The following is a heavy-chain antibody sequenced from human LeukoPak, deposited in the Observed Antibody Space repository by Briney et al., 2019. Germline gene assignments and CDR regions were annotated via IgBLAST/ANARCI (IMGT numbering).Heavy chain of an antibody. D-gene: IGHD3-10*01. CDR1: GFIFSNYA. Sequence: GGSLRLSCAASGFIFSNYAMSWVRQAPGKGLEWVSSISGTGGSAYYADSVKGRFTISRDNSMNTLYLQMSSLRAEDTAVYYCARAYYYGSGSYGLDYWGQGTLVTVSS. CDR2: ISGTGGSA. J-gene: IGHJ4*02. V-gene: IGHV3-23*01. CDR3: ARAYYYGSGSYGLDY.